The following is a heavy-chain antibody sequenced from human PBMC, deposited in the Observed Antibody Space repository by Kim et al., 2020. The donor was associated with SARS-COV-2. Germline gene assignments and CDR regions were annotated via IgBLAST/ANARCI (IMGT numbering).Heavy chain of an antibody. CDR3: ARGRAGVVLSPILGLGPYYGYYAMDV. J-gene: IGHJ6*02. D-gene: IGHD3-3*01. CDR1: GGSFSGYH. Sequence: SETLSLTCAVFGGSFSGYHWPWIRQSPGKGLEWIGEINHSGGNNCNPSLKSRVTISLDTSKNHFSLKLGSVRAAETAVYYCARGRAGVVLSPILGLGPYYGYYAMDVWGQGTTITVSS. CDR2: INHSGGN. V-gene: IGHV4-34*01.